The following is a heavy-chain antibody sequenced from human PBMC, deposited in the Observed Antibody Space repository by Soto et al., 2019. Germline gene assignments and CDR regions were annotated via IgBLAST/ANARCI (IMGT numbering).Heavy chain of an antibody. Sequence: GGSLRLSCAASGFTFSSYSMNWVRQAPGKGLEWVSSISSSSSYIYYADSVKGRFTISRDNAKNSLYLQMNSLRAEDTAVYYCARERRLYYDFWSGYYYVYYYYGMDVWGQGTTVTVSS. J-gene: IGHJ6*02. CDR2: ISSSSSYI. V-gene: IGHV3-21*01. CDR1: GFTFSSYS. D-gene: IGHD3-3*01. CDR3: ARERRLYYDFWSGYYYVYYYYGMDV.